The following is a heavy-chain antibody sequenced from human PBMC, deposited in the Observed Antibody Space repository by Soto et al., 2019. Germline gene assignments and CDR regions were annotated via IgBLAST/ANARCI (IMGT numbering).Heavy chain of an antibody. Sequence: EVQLLESGGGLVQPGGSLRLSCAASGFTFSTYGMSWVRQAPGKGLEWVSIISGSGGSTYYADTVKGRFTISRDNFKNPVFLQMNRPRAQDTGLYYFAKGPATITVAWAFEHWGQGNLV. CDR1: GFTFSTYG. V-gene: IGHV3-23*01. CDR3: AKGPATITVAWAFEH. J-gene: IGHJ4*01. CDR2: ISGSGGST. D-gene: IGHD5-12*01.